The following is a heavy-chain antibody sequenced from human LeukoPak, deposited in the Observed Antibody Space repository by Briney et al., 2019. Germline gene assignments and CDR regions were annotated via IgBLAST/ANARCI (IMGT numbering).Heavy chain of an antibody. CDR2: ISNSANTI. V-gene: IGHV3-11*01. CDR1: RFTFSDYY. D-gene: IGHD6-19*01. CDR3: ARVNYGSGWAFDY. J-gene: IGHJ4*02. Sequence: GGSLRPSCAASRFTFSDYYMIWIRQAPGKGLEWVSYISNSANTIYYADSVKGRFTISRDNAKNSLYLQMNSLGAEDTAVYYCARVNYGSGWAFDYWGQGTLVTVSS.